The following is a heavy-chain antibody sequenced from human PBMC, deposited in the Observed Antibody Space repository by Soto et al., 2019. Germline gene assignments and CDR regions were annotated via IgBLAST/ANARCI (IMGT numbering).Heavy chain of an antibody. Sequence: SLRLSCAASGFTFSSYDMHWVRQAPGKGLEWVAVIWYDGSNTYYADSVKGRFTISRDTSKNTLYLQLNSLRAEDTAVYYRARDAEARYYYSGMDVWGQGTTVTVSS. J-gene: IGHJ6*02. CDR3: ARDAEARYYYSGMDV. V-gene: IGHV3-33*01. CDR2: IWYDGSNT. CDR1: GFTFSSYD.